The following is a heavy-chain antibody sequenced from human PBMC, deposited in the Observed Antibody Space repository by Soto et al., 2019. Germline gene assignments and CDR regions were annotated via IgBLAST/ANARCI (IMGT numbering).Heavy chain of an antibody. CDR3: ARGRSYYDILTGYYEGDYYVMDV. CDR2: IYYSGST. J-gene: IGHJ6*02. Sequence: SETLSLTCTVSCASIGSDYWSWIRQPPGKGLEWIGYIYYSGSTNYNPSLKSRVTISVDTSKNQFSLKLSSVTAADTAVYYCARGRSYYDILTGYYEGDYYVMDVWGQGTTVTVS. D-gene: IGHD3-9*01. V-gene: IGHV4-59*01. CDR1: CASIGSDY.